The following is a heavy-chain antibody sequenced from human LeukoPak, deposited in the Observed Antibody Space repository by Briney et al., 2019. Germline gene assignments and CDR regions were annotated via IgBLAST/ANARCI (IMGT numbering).Heavy chain of an antibody. D-gene: IGHD5-24*01. CDR1: GGSVSSGSYY. CDR2: IYYSGST. V-gene: IGHV4-61*01. CDR3: ARGAMATTPFFDY. Sequence: SETLSLTCTVSGGSVSSGSYYWSWIRQPPGKGLEWIGYIYYSGSTNFNPSLKSRVTMSLDTSRNQFSLKLTSLTAADTAVYYCARGAMATTPFFDYWGQGTLVTVSS. J-gene: IGHJ4*02.